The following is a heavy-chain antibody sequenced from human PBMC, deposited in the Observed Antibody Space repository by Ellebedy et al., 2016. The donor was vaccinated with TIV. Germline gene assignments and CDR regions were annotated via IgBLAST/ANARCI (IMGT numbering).Heavy chain of an antibody. D-gene: IGHD2-2*01. CDR3: ARSIVVIPAAQGIAFDI. CDR1: GGSINSYY. V-gene: IGHV4-4*07. CDR2: MFSSGGP. J-gene: IGHJ3*02. Sequence: SETLSLTXTVSGGSINSYYWIWIRKPAGKGLEWIGRMFSSGGPDYNPSLKSRVTMSVDTSKNQFSLKLTSVTAADTAVYYCARSIVVIPAAQGIAFDIWGQGTMVTVSS.